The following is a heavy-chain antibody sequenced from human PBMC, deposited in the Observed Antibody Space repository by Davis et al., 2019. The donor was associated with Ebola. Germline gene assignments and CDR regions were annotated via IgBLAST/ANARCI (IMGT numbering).Heavy chain of an antibody. CDR1: GGSVSNYY. D-gene: IGHD1-26*01. CDR2: IYYSGST. V-gene: IGHV4-59*08. J-gene: IGHJ4*02. CDR3: ARVGSYYSSFGY. Sequence: MPSETLSLTCTVSGGSVSNYYWSWIRQPPGKGLEWIGYIYYSGSTNYNPSLKSRVTISVDTSKNQFSLKLSSVTAADTAVYYCARVGSYYSSFGYWGQGTLVTVSS.